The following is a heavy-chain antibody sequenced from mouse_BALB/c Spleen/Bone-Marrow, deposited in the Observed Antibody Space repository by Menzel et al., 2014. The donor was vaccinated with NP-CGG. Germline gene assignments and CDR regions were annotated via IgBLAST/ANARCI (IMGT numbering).Heavy chain of an antibody. CDR3: ARLNYYGNLFV. Sequence: ELKLQESGGGLVQPGGSLKLSCAASGFDFSRYWMSWVRQAPGKGLEWIGEINPDSSTINYTPSLKDKFIISRDNAKNTLYLQMSKVRSEDTALYYCARLNYYGNLFVWGAGTTVTVSS. CDR2: INPDSSTI. CDR1: GFDFSRYW. D-gene: IGHD1-1*01. J-gene: IGHJ1*01. V-gene: IGHV4-1*02.